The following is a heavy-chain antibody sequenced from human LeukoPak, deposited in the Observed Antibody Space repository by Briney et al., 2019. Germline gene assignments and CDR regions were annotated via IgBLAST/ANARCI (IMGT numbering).Heavy chain of an antibody. CDR2: ISGNGESV. CDR1: GFTFTDYY. D-gene: IGHD3-22*01. V-gene: IGHV3-11*01. J-gene: IGHJ5*02. CDR3: ARDWSAKAPDRWGWYDP. Sequence: GGSLRLSCAASGFTFTDYYMIWIRQAPGKGLEWLSYISGNGESVKYADSVKGRFTISRDNVKNSLFLQMKSLGVEDTAVYYRARDWSAKAPDRWGWYDPWGQGTRVTVSS.